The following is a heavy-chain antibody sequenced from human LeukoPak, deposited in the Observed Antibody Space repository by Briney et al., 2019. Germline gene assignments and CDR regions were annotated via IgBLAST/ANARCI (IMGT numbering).Heavy chain of an antibody. CDR2: IHYSGST. J-gene: IGHJ4*02. D-gene: IGHD4-23*01. V-gene: IGHV4-59*11. CDR3: ARLVTPTPHFDY. Sequence: SETLSLTCTVSSGSFSSHYWSWIRQSPGKGLEWIGYIHYSGSTSFKPPLKSRVTISLDMSKNQFSLNLTSMTAADTAVYYCARLVTPTPHFDYWGQGTLVAVSS. CDR1: SGSFSSHY.